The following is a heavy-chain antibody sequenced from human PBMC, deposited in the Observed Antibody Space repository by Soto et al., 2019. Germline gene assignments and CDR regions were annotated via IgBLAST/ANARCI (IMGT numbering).Heavy chain of an antibody. CDR1: GFTFSTYA. Sequence: EVQLLESGGGLVQPGGSLRLSCAASGFTFSTYAMNWVRQAPGNGLEWVSAISGSGGSIHYADSVKGRFTISRDNSKNTLYLQMNSLRDEDTAVYHCVKGYWKGYVWGQGTTVTVSS. D-gene: IGHD1-1*01. J-gene: IGHJ6*02. V-gene: IGHV3-23*01. CDR2: ISGSGGSI. CDR3: VKGYWKGYV.